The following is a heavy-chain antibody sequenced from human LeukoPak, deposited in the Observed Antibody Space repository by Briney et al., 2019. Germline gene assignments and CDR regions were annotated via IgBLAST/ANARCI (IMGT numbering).Heavy chain of an antibody. D-gene: IGHD3-16*01. CDR1: GFTVSDNA. V-gene: IGHV3-53*01. Sequence: GSLRLSCTVSGFTVSDNAMSWVRQAPGKGLKWVSFIYTTGGTHNSDSVKGRFTISRDSSKNTLYLQMNSLRPEDTAVYDCARRADDYSHPYDYWGQGTLVTVSS. CDR3: ARRADDYSHPYDY. J-gene: IGHJ4*02. CDR2: IYTTGGT.